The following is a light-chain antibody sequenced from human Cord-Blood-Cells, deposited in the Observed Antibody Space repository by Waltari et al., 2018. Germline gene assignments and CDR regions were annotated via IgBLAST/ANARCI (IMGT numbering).Light chain of an antibody. J-gene: IGKJ1*01. V-gene: IGKV4-1*01. Sequence: DIVMTQSPDSLAVSLGQRATLHCKSSQSVLYSSNNKNYLAWYQQKPAHPPKLLIYWASTRESGVPDRFSGSGSGTDFTLTISSLQAEDVAVYYCQQYYSTPPTFGQGTKVEIK. CDR3: QQYYSTPPT. CDR2: WAS. CDR1: QSVLYSSNNKNY.